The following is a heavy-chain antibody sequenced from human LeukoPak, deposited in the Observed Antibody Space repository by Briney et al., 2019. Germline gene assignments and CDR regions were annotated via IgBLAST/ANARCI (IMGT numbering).Heavy chain of an antibody. CDR2: IKQDGSEK. D-gene: IGHD3-22*01. CDR3: ARGERYYYDSSGYDY. CDR1: GFTFSSYW. Sequence: GGSLRLSCAASGFTFSSYWMSWVRQAPGKGLEWVANIKQDGSEKHYVDSVKGRFTISRDNAKNSLYLQMNSLRAEDTAVYYCARGERYYYDSSGYDYWGQGTLVTVSS. J-gene: IGHJ4*02. V-gene: IGHV3-7*05.